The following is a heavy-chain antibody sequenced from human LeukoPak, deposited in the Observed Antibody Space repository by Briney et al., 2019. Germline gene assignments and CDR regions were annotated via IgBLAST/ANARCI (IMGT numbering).Heavy chain of an antibody. D-gene: IGHD5-12*01. CDR1: GGSFSGYY. Sequence: PSETLSLTCAVYGGSFSGYYWSWLRQPPGKGLEWIGEINHSGSTNYNPSLKSRVTISVDTSKNQFSLKLSSVTAADTAVYYCARGTGYSGYFRPWTVVGFDYWGQGTLVTVSS. CDR3: ARGTGYSGYFRPWTVVGFDY. J-gene: IGHJ4*02. V-gene: IGHV4-34*01. CDR2: INHSGST.